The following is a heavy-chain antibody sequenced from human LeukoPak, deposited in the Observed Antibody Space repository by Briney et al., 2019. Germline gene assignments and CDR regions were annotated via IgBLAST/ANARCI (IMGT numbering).Heavy chain of an antibody. CDR1: GGSISSYY. J-gene: IGHJ3*02. D-gene: IGHD5-18*01. Sequence: SETLSLTCTVSGGSISSYYWSWIRQPPGKGLEWIGYIYYSGSTNYNPSLKSRVTISVDTSKNQFSLKLSSVTAADTAVYYCAKGGYSYGPADIWGQGTMVTVSS. V-gene: IGHV4-59*12. CDR3: AKGGYSYGPADI. CDR2: IYYSGST.